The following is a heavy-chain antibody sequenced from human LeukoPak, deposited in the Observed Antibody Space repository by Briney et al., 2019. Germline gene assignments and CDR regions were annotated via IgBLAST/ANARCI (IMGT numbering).Heavy chain of an antibody. CDR1: GDSIENYY. CDR2: IYTSGST. Sequence: SETLSLTCTVSGDSIENYYWSWIRQPADKGLEWIGRIYTSGSTTYNPSLKSRVTMSVDTSKNQFSLKLTSVTAADTAVYYCARDSAPWSGHYMDVWGKGTTVTVSS. D-gene: IGHD3-3*01. CDR3: ARDSAPWSGHYMDV. J-gene: IGHJ6*03. V-gene: IGHV4-4*07.